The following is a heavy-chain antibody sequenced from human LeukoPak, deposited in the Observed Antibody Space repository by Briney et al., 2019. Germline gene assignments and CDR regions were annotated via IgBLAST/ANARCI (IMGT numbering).Heavy chain of an antibody. CDR2: VNLEGST. CDR3: AREGGPYRPLDY. CDR1: GGSISNTNW. Sequence: SGTLSLTCGVSGGSISNTNWWTWVRQPPGKGLELVGEVNLEGSTNYNPSLKSRVAISVDKYENHISLKLTSVTAADTAVYYCAREGGPYRPLDYSGQGTLVTVAS. V-gene: IGHV4-4*02. J-gene: IGHJ4*02.